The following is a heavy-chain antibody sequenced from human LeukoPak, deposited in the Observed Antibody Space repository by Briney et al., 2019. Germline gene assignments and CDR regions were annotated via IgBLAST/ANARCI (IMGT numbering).Heavy chain of an antibody. CDR2: IDTAGGT. V-gene: IGHV3-13*04. D-gene: IGHD2-21*02. J-gene: IGHJ2*01. CDR1: GFTFSSYD. Sequence: GGSLRLSCAASGFTFSSYDMHWVRQTTGKGLEWVSAIDTAGGTYYPGSVEGRFTISREKAKNSFHLQMNSLTDADTAVYYCVREGFCGGDCPAYFDFWGRGTLVTVSS. CDR3: VREGFCGGDCPAYFDF.